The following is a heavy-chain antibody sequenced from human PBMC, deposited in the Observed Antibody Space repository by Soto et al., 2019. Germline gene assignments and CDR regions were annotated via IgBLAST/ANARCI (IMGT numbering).Heavy chain of an antibody. CDR2: NIGST. D-gene: IGHD3-9*01. J-gene: IGHJ5*02. V-gene: IGHV4-39*01. CDR3: ARLGILTGYPRWFDP. CDR1: GGSISSSNYY. Sequence: SETLSLTCTVSGGSISSSNYYWGWIRQPPGKGLEWIGSNIGSTYSNPSLKSRITISVDTSKNQFSLKLSSVTAADTAVYYCARLGILTGYPRWFDPWGQGTLVTVSS.